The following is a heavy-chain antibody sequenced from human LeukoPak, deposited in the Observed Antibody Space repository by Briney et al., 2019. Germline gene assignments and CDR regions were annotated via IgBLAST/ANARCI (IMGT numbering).Heavy chain of an antibody. CDR1: GYTFTSYG. CDR3: ARSIAAAVPDY. Sequence: ASVKVSCKASGYTFTSYGISWVRQAPGRGLEWMGWISAYNGNTDYAQKLQGRVTMTTDTSTSTAYMELRSLRSDDTAVYYCARSIAAAVPDYWGQGTLVTVSS. D-gene: IGHD6-13*01. CDR2: ISAYNGNT. V-gene: IGHV1-18*01. J-gene: IGHJ4*02.